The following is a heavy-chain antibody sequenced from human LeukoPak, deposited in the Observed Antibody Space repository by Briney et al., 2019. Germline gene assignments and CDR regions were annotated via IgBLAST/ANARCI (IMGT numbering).Heavy chain of an antibody. CDR3: VKGAKYSGSSVDYFYMDV. V-gene: IGHV3-66*01. CDR1: GFIVSSNY. D-gene: IGHD1-26*01. Sequence: TGGSLRLSCAASGFIVSSNYMSWVRQAPGKGLEWVSVIYSGGSTYYADSVKGRFTISRDNSKNTLYLQVNSLRAEDTAVYYCVKGAKYSGSSVDYFYMDVWAKGTTVTVSS. CDR2: IYSGGST. J-gene: IGHJ6*03.